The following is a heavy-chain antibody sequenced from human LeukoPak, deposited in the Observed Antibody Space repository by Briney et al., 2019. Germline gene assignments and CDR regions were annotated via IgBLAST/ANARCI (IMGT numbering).Heavy chain of an antibody. CDR3: AVTGYSYGYYYFDY. Sequence: SETLSLTCAVSGGSISSGGYSWSWIRQPPGKGLEWIGYIYHSGSTYYNPSLKRRVTISVDRSKNQFSLKLSSVTAADTAVYYCAVTGYSYGYYYFDYWGQGTLVTVSS. CDR1: GGSISSGGYS. CDR2: IYHSGST. J-gene: IGHJ4*02. V-gene: IGHV4-30-2*01. D-gene: IGHD5-18*01.